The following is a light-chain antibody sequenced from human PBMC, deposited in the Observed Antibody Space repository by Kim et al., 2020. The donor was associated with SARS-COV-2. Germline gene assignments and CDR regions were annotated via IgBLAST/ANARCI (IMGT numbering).Light chain of an antibody. Sequence: PGKRDRITCGGNNIGSKSVHWYQQKPGQAPVLVIYYDSDRPSGIPERFSGSNSGNTATLTISRVEAGDEADYYCQVWDSSSDHRVFGGGTQLTVL. J-gene: IGLJ3*02. CDR1: NIGSKS. V-gene: IGLV3-21*04. CDR2: YDS. CDR3: QVWDSSSDHRV.